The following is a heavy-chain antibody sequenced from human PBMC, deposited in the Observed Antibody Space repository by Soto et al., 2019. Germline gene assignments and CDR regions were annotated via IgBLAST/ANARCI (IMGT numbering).Heavy chain of an antibody. CDR3: ARVRGGSGSYVRKYYFDY. V-gene: IGHV4-34*01. CDR1: GGSFSGYY. Sequence: SETLSLTCAVYGGSFSGYYWSWIRQPPGKGLEWIGEINHSGSTNYNPSLKSRVTISVDTSKNQFSLKLSSVTAADTAVYYCARVRGGSGSYVRKYYFDYWGQGTLVTVSS. J-gene: IGHJ4*02. D-gene: IGHD3-10*01. CDR2: INHSGST.